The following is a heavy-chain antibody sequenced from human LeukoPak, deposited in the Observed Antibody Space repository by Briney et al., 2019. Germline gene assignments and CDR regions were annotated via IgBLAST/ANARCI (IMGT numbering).Heavy chain of an antibody. CDR2: LYSGGYI. CDR1: GXTVSNSY. D-gene: IGHD2-21*02. CDR3: ARQVRGDGRGGFDP. Sequence: GGSLRLSCAASGXTVSNSYMSWLRQAPGKGLEWVSVLYSGGYISYADSVKGRFTISRDESKNTLYLQMDSLRAEDTAVYYCARQVRGDGRGGFDPWGPGTLVTVSS. J-gene: IGHJ5*02. V-gene: IGHV3-53*01.